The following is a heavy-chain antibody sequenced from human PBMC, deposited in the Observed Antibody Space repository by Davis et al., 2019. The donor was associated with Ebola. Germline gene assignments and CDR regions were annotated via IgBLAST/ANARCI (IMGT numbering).Heavy chain of an antibody. CDR3: ARDGYYYDSSGYYAIIDY. CDR2: ISWNSGSI. J-gene: IGHJ4*02. D-gene: IGHD3-22*01. V-gene: IGHV3-9*01. Sequence: SLKISCAASGFTFDDYAMHWVRQAPGKGLEWVSGISWNSGSIGYADSVKGRFTISRDNSKNTLYLQMNSLRAEDTAVYYCARDGYYYDSSGYYAIIDYWGQGTLVTVSS. CDR1: GFTFDDYA.